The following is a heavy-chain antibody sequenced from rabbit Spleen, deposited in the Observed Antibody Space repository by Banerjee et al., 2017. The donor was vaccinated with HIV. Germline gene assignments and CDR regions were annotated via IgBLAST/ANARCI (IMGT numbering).Heavy chain of an antibody. CDR1: GFTLSSYW. V-gene: IGHV1S45*01. CDR3: ARSANDVWWGCQL. D-gene: IGHD3-1*01. J-gene: IGHJ6*01. CDR2: ISGGSSGST. Sequence: QGQLEESGGDLVQPEGSLTLTCTASGFTLSSYWMCWVRQAPGKGLEWIGCISGGSSGSTYYASWAKGRFTISKTSSTTVALQMTSLTAADTATYFCARSANDVWWGCQLWGPGTLVTVS.